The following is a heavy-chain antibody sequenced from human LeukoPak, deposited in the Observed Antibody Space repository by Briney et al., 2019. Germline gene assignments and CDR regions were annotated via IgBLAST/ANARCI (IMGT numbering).Heavy chain of an antibody. CDR3: ARGGAARLHFQN. D-gene: IGHD6-6*01. CDR1: TVTVTSKC. CDR2: IYSDGST. J-gene: IGHJ1*01. V-gene: IGHV3-53*01. Sequence: GRSLRLSCAASTVTVTSKCMTWVRQAPGKVLEWVSVIYSDGSTYYSDSVKGRFTISRDNSKNTLYLQMNSLRAEDTAVYYCARGGAARLHFQNWGQGTLVTVSS.